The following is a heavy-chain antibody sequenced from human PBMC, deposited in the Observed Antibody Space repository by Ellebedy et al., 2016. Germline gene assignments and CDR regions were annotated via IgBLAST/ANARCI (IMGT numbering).Heavy chain of an antibody. CDR3: AKVRATRTLDY. J-gene: IGHJ4*02. CDR1: GFTFSSYG. V-gene: IGHV3-30*18. D-gene: IGHD5-12*01. Sequence: GGSLRLSXAASGFTFSSYGMHWVRQAPGKGLEWVAVISYDGSNKYYADSVKGRFTISRDNSKNTLYLQMNSLRAEDTAVYYCAKVRATRTLDYWGQGTLVTVSS. CDR2: ISYDGSNK.